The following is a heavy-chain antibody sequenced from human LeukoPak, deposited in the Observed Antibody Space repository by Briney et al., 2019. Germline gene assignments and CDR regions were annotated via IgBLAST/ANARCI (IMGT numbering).Heavy chain of an antibody. V-gene: IGHV3-23*01. CDR1: GFTFSSYA. J-gene: IGHJ4*02. CDR2: ISGSGGST. Sequence: GGSLRLSCAASGFTFSSYAMSWVRQAPGKGLEWVSAISGSGGSTYYADSVKGRFTISRDNSKNTLYLQTNSLRAEDTAVYYCAKRVRADPKFYYFDYWGQGTLVTVSS. D-gene: IGHD6-19*01. CDR3: AKRVRADPKFYYFDY.